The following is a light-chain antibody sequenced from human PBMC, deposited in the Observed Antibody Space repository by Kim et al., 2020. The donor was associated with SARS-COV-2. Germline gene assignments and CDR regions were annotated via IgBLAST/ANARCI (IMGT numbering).Light chain of an antibody. V-gene: IGLV3-21*04. Sequence: SYELTQPPSVSVAPGKTARITCGGNNIGSKSVHWYQQKPGQAPVLVIYYDSDRPSGIPERFPGSNSGNTATLTISRVEAGDEADYYCQVWASCSDHYYVF. CDR2: YDS. CDR3: QVWASCSDHYYV. CDR1: NIGSKS. J-gene: IGLJ1*01.